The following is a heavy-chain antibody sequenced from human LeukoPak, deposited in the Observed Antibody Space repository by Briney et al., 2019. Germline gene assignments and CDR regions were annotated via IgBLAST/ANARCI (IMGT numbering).Heavy chain of an antibody. D-gene: IGHD3-22*01. Sequence: SETLSLTCTVSRGSISSSSYYWAWIRQPPGKGLEWIGSIYYSGNTYYKSSLKSRVTIAVDTSKNQFSLKLNSVTAADTAVYYCARESYYDSSGYSHDAFDIWGQGTMVTVSS. CDR2: IYYSGNT. CDR1: RGSISSSSYY. CDR3: ARESYYDSSGYSHDAFDI. V-gene: IGHV4-39*07. J-gene: IGHJ3*02.